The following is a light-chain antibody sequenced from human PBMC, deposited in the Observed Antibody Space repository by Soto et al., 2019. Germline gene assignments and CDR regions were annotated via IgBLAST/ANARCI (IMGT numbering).Light chain of an antibody. CDR1: SSDVGGYNY. V-gene: IGLV2-14*01. CDR2: DVS. CDR3: SSYTSSSRGV. Sequence: QSALTQPASVSGSPGQSITISCTGTSSDVGGYNYVSWYQQHPGKAPKLMIYDVSNRPSGVSNRFSGSKSGNTASLTISGLQAEYEADYYCSSYTSSSRGVFGGGTKLTVL. J-gene: IGLJ2*01.